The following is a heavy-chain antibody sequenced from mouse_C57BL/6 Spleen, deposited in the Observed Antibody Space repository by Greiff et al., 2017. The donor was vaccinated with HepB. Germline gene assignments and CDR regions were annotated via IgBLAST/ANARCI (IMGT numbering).Heavy chain of an antibody. CDR3: ARHGDSSGYDY. Sequence: EVHLVDSGGDLVKPGGSLKLSCAASGFTFSSYGMSWVRQTPDKRLEWVATISSGGSYTYYPDSVKGRFTISRDNAKNTLYLQMSSLKSEDTAMYYCARHGDSSGYDYWGQGTTLTVSS. V-gene: IGHV5-6*01. CDR2: ISSGGSYT. CDR1: GFTFSSYG. J-gene: IGHJ2*01. D-gene: IGHD3-2*02.